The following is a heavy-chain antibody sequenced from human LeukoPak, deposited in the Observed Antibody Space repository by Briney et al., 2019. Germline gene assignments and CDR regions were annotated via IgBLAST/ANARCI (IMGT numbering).Heavy chain of an antibody. D-gene: IGHD3-22*01. Sequence: GGSLRLSCAASGFTVSSNHMSWVRQAPGKGLEWVSVIYSGGSTYYADSVKGRFTISRDNSKNTVFLQMNSLRAEDTAVYYCARAFHSDSSGYYSGFYCGQGTLVTVSS. J-gene: IGHJ4*02. CDR2: IYSGGST. CDR3: ARAFHSDSSGYYSGFY. CDR1: GFTVSSNH. V-gene: IGHV3-53*01.